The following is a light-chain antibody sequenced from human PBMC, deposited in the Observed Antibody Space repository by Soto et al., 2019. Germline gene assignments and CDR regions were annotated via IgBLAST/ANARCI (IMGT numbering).Light chain of an antibody. CDR1: SEHSRYA. J-gene: IGLJ2*01. CDR2: VNSDGSH. CDR3: QTWGTGIRV. Sequence: QPVLTQSPSASASLGASVKLTCTLSSEHSRYAIAWHQQQPEKGPRYLMKVNSDGSHSKGDGIPDRFSGSSSGAERYLTISSLQSEDEADYYCQTWGTGIRVFGGGTKVTVL. V-gene: IGLV4-69*01.